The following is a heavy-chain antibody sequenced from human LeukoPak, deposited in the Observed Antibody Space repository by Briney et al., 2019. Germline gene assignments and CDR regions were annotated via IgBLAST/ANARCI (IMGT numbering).Heavy chain of an antibody. J-gene: IGHJ3*02. CDR2: FDPEDGET. CDR3: ATDSHSI. V-gene: IGHV1-24*01. Sequence: ASVKVSCKASGYTFTSYGISWVRQAPGKGLEWMGGFDPEDGETIYAQKFQGRVTMTEDTSTDTAYMELSSLRSEDTAVYYCATDSHSIWGQGTMVTVSS. CDR1: GYTFTSYG.